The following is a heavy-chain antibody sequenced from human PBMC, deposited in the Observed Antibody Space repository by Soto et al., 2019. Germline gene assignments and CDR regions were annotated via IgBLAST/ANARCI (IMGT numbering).Heavy chain of an antibody. V-gene: IGHV1-69*13. D-gene: IGHD3-16*01. J-gene: IGHJ6*02. CDR1: GATFSRHA. Sequence: GASVKVSCKASGATFSRHAISWGRQEPGQGLEWMGGIIPFFKATNYAQKFQGRVTITANDSTSTAYMDLYSLRSEDTAVYYCARDVPLNYYDGTFSYYAMDVWGQGTTVTVSS. CDR3: ARDVPLNYYDGTFSYYAMDV. CDR2: IIPFFKAT.